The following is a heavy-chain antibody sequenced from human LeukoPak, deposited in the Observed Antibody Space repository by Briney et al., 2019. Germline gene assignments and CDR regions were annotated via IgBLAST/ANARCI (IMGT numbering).Heavy chain of an antibody. CDR1: GFTLIDYY. V-gene: IGHV3-11*01. D-gene: IGHD1-26*01. J-gene: IGHJ5*02. CDR3: AREERSGSPDP. CDR2: ISSSGSTI. Sequence: GGSLRLSCAASGFTLIDYYMSWIRQAPGKRLERVLYISSSGSTIYYADSVKGRFTISRDNAKNSLYLQMNSLRAEDTAVYYCAREERSGSPDPWGQGTLVTVSS.